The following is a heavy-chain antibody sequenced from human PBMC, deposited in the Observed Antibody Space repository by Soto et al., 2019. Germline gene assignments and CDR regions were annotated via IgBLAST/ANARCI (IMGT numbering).Heavy chain of an antibody. CDR1: GFTFSTYG. J-gene: IGHJ6*02. CDR2: IWYDGSNK. Sequence: QVQLVESGGGVVQPGRSLRLSCTASGFTFSTYGMHWVRQAPGKGLEWVTVIWYDGSNKYYADSVKGRFTISRDNSKNTLELQMNSMRADDTAGYYCARGGGSGSSFVGYYYYTLDVWGQGTTVTVSS. V-gene: IGHV3-33*01. CDR3: ARGGGSGSSFVGYYYYTLDV. D-gene: IGHD1-26*01.